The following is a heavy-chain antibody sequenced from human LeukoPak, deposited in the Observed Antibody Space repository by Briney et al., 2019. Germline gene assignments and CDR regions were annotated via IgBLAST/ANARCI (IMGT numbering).Heavy chain of an antibody. V-gene: IGHV4-39*01. J-gene: IGHJ4*02. Sequence: PSETLSLTGTVSGGSISTSNYYWGWIRQPPGKGLEWIGSISYSGSTYYHPSLMSRVTISVDTSKSQFSLRLSSVTAADTAVYYCARHYYGSGTYSPFDYWGQGTLVTVSS. CDR3: ARHYYGSGTYSPFDY. CDR1: GGSISTSNYY. CDR2: ISYSGST. D-gene: IGHD3-10*01.